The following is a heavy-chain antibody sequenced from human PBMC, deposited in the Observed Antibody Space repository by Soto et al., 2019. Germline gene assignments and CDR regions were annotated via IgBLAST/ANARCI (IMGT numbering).Heavy chain of an antibody. Sequence: SETLSLTCTVSGGSVSSTNCYWGWIRQPPGKALELIGIIYYAGSTYYNPSLKSRVTISVDTSMNQFSLKLSSVTAADTAVYYCARRLSGTGNDYWGQGALVTVSS. CDR2: IYYAGST. J-gene: IGHJ4*02. D-gene: IGHD1-1*01. CDR1: GGSVSSTNCY. V-gene: IGHV4-39*01. CDR3: ARRLSGTGNDY.